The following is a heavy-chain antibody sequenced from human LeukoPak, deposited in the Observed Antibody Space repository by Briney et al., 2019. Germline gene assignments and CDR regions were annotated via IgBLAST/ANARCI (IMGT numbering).Heavy chain of an antibody. CDR2: IYYSGST. CDR1: GGSISSYY. Sequence: SETLSLTCTVSGGSISSYYWSWIRQPPGKGLEWIGYIYYSGSTNYNPSLKSRVTISVDTSKNQFSLKLSSVTAADTAVYYCARAGDSSSWYGYYYYYGMDVWGQGTTVTVSS. V-gene: IGHV4-59*01. CDR3: ARAGDSSSWYGYYYYYGMDV. J-gene: IGHJ6*02. D-gene: IGHD6-13*01.